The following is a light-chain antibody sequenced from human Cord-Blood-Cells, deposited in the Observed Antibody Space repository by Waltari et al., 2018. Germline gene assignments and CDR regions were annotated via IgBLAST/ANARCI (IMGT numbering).Light chain of an antibody. CDR2: DAS. V-gene: IGKV3-11*01. J-gene: IGKJ5*01. Sequence: EMVLTQSPATLSLSPGERATLSCRASQSVSSYLDWYQQKPGQAPRLLIYDASNRATGIPARFSGSGSGTDFTLTISSLEPEDFAVYYCQQRSNWPITFGQGTRLEIK. CDR1: QSVSSY. CDR3: QQRSNWPIT.